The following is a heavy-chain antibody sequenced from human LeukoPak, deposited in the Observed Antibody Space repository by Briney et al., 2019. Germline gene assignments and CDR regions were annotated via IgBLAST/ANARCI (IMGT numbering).Heavy chain of an antibody. CDR1: GYTLTELS. CDR2: INPDSGDT. Sequence: ASVKVSCKVSGYTLTELSMHWVRQAPGQGLEWMGSINPDSGDTNYAQNLQGRVTMTRDTSINTAYLDLSRLRSDDTAVYYCAIMGDTFDIWGQGTKVTVSS. D-gene: IGHD2-8*01. CDR3: AIMGDTFDI. J-gene: IGHJ3*02. V-gene: IGHV1-2*02.